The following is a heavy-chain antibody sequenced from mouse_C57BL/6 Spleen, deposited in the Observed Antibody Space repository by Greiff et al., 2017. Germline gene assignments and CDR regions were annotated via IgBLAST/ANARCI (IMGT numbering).Heavy chain of an antibody. V-gene: IGHV5-17*01. D-gene: IGHD2-4*01. J-gene: IGHJ3*01. Sequence: EVKLVESGGGLVKPGGSLKLSCAASGFTFSDYGMHWVRQAPEKGLEWVAYISSGSSTIYYADTVKGRFTISRDNAKNTLFLQMTSLRSEDTAMYYCARRVYYDYEGFAYWCQGTLVTVSA. CDR2: ISSGSSTI. CDR1: GFTFSDYG. CDR3: ARRVYYDYEGFAY.